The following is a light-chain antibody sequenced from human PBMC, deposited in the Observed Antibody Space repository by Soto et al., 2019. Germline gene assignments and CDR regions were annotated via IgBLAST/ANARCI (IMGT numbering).Light chain of an antibody. CDR1: ESMSDD. J-gene: IGKJ1*01. CDR3: QQYGSSGT. V-gene: IGKV3-15*01. Sequence: DIVLTQSPANLSVSPGERATLSCRASESMSDDLAWYQHKPGRAPRLLIYRASTRAAGVSARFSGSGSGTDFTLTISRLEPEDFAVYYCQQYGSSGTFGQGTKVDIK. CDR2: RAS.